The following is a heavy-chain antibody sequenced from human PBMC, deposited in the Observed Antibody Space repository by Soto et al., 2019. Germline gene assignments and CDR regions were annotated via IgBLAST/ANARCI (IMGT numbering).Heavy chain of an antibody. CDR1: GGSISSGGYY. Sequence: SETLSLTCTVSGGSISSGGYYWSWIRQHPGKGLEWIGYIYYSGSTYYNPSLKSRVTISVDTSKNQFSLKLSSVTAADTAVYYCAGMNTVIVEQHWGQGTLVTVSS. D-gene: IGHD4-17*01. J-gene: IGHJ1*01. V-gene: IGHV4-31*03. CDR3: AGMNTVIVEQH. CDR2: IYYSGST.